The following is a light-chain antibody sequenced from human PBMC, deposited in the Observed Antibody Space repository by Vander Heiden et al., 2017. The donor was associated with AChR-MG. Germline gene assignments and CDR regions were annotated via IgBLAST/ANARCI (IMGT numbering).Light chain of an antibody. CDR1: SSDVGGYNS. Sequence: QSALTQPASVSGSPGQSITISCTGTSSDVGGYNSVSWYQQHPGKAPKLMIYDVSNRPSGVSNRFSGSKSGNTASLTISGLQAEDEADYFCTSYRSGSTLVFGGGTKLTVI. CDR3: TSYRSGSTLV. V-gene: IGLV2-14*03. J-gene: IGLJ3*02. CDR2: DVS.